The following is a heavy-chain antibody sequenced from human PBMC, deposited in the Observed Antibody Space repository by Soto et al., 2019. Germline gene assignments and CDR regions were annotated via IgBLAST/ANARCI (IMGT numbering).Heavy chain of an antibody. J-gene: IGHJ1*01. V-gene: IGHV3-9*01. CDR3: VKDESINWYSGHFRH. CDR1: GFTFDDYA. D-gene: IGHD6-13*01. CDR2: INWNSGSI. Sequence: SLRLSCAASGFTFDDYAMHWVRQVPGKGLEWVSGINWNSGSIGYGDPVKGRFAISRDNAKTYLHLQMNSLSAEDTSFYYCVKDESINWYSGHFRHWGQGTLVTVSS.